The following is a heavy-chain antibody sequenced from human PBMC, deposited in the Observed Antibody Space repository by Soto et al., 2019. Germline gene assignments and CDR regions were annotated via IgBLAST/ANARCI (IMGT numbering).Heavy chain of an antibody. CDR2: INPNSGGT. CDR3: ARGPFALGGLTYCYFEL. Sequence: ASVKVSCKASGYTFTGYYMHWVRQAPGQGLEWMGWINPNSGGTNYAQKFQGWVTMTRDTSISTAYMELSRLRSDDTAVYYCARGPFALGGLTYCYFELWGRGTLVTVSS. V-gene: IGHV1-2*04. J-gene: IGHJ2*01. CDR1: GYTFTGYY. D-gene: IGHD3-16*01.